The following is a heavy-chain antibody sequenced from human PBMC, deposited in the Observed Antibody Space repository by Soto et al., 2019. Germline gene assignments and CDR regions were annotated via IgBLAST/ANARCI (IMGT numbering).Heavy chain of an antibody. Sequence: GGSLRLSCAATGFTFSDYYMSWIRQAPGKGLEWVSSITSSGSTTYYTDSVKGRFTISRDNAKNSLYLQMNSLRAEDTAVYYCARERYSYGPYYFDYWGQGTLVTVSS. CDR1: GFTFSDYY. V-gene: IGHV3-11*01. CDR2: ITSSGSTT. D-gene: IGHD5-18*01. J-gene: IGHJ4*02. CDR3: ARERYSYGPYYFDY.